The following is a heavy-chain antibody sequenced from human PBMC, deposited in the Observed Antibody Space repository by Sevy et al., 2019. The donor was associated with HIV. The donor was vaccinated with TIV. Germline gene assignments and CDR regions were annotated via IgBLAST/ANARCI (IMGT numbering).Heavy chain of an antibody. V-gene: IGHV1-2*02. Sequence: ASVKVSCKASGYTFTGYCMHWVRQAPGQGLEWMGWINRNSGGTNYAQKFQGRVTMTRDTSISTAYMELSRLRSDDTAVYYCASGYCTRTSCSIAFGYWGQGTLVTVSS. CDR3: ASGYCTRTSCSIAFGY. CDR2: INRNSGGT. CDR1: GYTFTGYC. D-gene: IGHD2-2*03. J-gene: IGHJ4*02.